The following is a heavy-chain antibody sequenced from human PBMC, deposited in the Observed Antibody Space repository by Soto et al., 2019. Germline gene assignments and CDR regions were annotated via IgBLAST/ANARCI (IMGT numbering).Heavy chain of an antibody. D-gene: IGHD1-1*01. V-gene: IGHV3-33*06. CDR2: IWAHGTDQ. Sequence: QVRLVQSGGGVVKPGRSLTLSCAASGYSITNNGMHWVRQAPGKGLEWVALIWAHGTDQYYADSVKGRFTVSRDTSTNTVYLQMNSLRAEDTARYYCGKDIRSGSIDYWGQGTLVTVSS. J-gene: IGHJ4*02. CDR1: GYSITNNG. CDR3: GKDIRSGSIDY.